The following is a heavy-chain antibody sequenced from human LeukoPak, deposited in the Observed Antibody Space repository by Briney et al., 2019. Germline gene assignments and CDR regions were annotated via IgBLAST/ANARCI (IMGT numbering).Heavy chain of an antibody. CDR2: INPNSGGT. CDR1: GYTFTGYY. J-gene: IGHJ3*02. D-gene: IGHD3-10*01. Sequence: GASVKVSCKASGYTFTGYYMHWVRQAPGQGLEWMGWINPNSGGTNYAQKFQGRATMTRDTSISTAYMELSRLRSDDTAVYYCARAPLMGFPFDIWGQGTMVTVSS. V-gene: IGHV1-2*02. CDR3: ARAPLMGFPFDI.